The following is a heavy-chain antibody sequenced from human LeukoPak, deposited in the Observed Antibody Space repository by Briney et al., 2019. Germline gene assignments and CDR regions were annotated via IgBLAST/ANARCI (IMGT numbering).Heavy chain of an antibody. CDR3: ARHCPGSRGVDY. J-gene: IGHJ4*02. Sequence: SETLSLTRTVYGGSFSGYYWIWIRQPPGKGLEWIGEINHSGSTKYNPSLKSRVTISIDMSKNQFSLELSSVTAADTAVYYCARHCPGSRGVDYWGQGTLVTVSS. CDR2: INHSGST. V-gene: IGHV4-34*01. CDR1: GGSFSGYY. D-gene: IGHD2-15*01.